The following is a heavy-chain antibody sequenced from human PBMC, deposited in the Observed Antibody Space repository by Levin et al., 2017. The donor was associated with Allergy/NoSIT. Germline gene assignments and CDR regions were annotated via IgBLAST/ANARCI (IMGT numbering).Heavy chain of an antibody. J-gene: IGHJ6*02. CDR1: GYTFTNYY. Sequence: PAASVKVSCKASGYTFTNYYMHWVRQAPGQGLEWMGIINPSGGSTSYAQKFQGRVTLTRDTSTSTVYMELSSLRSEDTAVYYCARGHIVVVPAAPEDYYYGMDVWGQGTTVTVSS. D-gene: IGHD2-2*01. CDR2: INPSGGST. V-gene: IGHV1-46*01. CDR3: ARGHIVVVPAAPEDYYYGMDV.